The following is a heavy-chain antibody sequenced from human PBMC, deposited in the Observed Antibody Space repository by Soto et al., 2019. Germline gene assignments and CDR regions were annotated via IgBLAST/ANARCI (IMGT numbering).Heavy chain of an antibody. CDR2: IRSKAYGGTT. CDR3: TRTWGSGWRNDAFDI. V-gene: IGHV3-49*04. CDR1: GFTFGDYA. D-gene: IGHD6-19*01. J-gene: IGHJ3*02. Sequence: SLRLSCTASGFTFGDYAMSWVRQAPGKGLEWVGFIRSKAYGGTTEYAASVKGRFTISRDDSKSIAYLQMNSLKTEDTAVYYCTRTWGSGWRNDAFDIWGQGTMVTVSS.